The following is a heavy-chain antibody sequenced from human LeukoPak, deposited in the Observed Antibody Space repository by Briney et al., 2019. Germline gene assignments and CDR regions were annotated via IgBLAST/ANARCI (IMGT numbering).Heavy chain of an antibody. CDR1: GFTFSSYA. V-gene: IGHV3-23*01. Sequence: GGSLRLSCAASGFTFSSYAMSWVRQAPGKGLEWVSTISDSGGSTYYADSLKGRFTISRDNYKNTLYLQMNSLRAEDTAVYYCTKVDYYDSSGNYPNWFDPWGQGTLVTVSS. J-gene: IGHJ5*02. CDR3: TKVDYYDSSGNYPNWFDP. CDR2: ISDSGGST. D-gene: IGHD3-22*01.